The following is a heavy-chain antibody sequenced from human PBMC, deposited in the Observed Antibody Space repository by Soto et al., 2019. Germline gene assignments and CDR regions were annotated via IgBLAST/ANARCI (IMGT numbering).Heavy chain of an antibody. CDR2: IYWDDDK. CDR1: GFSLSTSGVG. J-gene: IGHJ5*02. Sequence: SGPTLVNPTQTLTLTCTFSGFSLSTSGVGVGWIRQPPGKALEWLALIYWDDDKRYSPSLKSRLTITKDTSKNQVVLTMTNMDPVDTATYYCAHRPGGVRGATNWFDPWGQGTLVTVSS. V-gene: IGHV2-5*02. CDR3: AHRPGGVRGATNWFDP. D-gene: IGHD3-10*01.